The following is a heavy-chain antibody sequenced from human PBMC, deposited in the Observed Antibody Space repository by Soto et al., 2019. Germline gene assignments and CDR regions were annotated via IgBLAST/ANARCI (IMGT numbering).Heavy chain of an antibody. CDR2: ITYDGSNK. CDR3: AKARRRLMVYDTVDY. Sequence: QVQLVESGGGVVQPGRSLRLSCAASGFTFSSYGMHWVRQAPGKGLEWVAVITYDGSNKYYADSVKGRFTISRDNSKNTLYLQTNSLSAENTAVYYCAKARRRLMVYDTVDYWGQGTLVTVSS. J-gene: IGHJ4*02. V-gene: IGHV3-30*18. CDR1: GFTFSSYG. D-gene: IGHD2-8*01.